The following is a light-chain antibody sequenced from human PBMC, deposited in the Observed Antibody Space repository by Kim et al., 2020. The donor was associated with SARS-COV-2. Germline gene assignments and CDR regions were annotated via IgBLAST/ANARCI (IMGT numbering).Light chain of an antibody. V-gene: IGLV6-57*03. CDR1: PGTIASRF. CDR3: QSSDSNSNWV. Sequence: TTITIPGTRTPGTIASRFVQWYQQRPGSAPTTVIYEDDRRPSGVPVRFSGSLDSSSNSASLTISGLKSEDEADYYCQSSDSNSNWVFSGGTKVTVL. CDR2: EDD. J-gene: IGLJ3*02.